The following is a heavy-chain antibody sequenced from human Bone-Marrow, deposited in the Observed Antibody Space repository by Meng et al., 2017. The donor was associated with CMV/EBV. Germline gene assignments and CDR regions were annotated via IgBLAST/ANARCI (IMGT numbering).Heavy chain of an antibody. CDR1: GCSISSYY. Sequence: ESLKISCTVSGCSISSYYWSWIRQPPGKGLEWIGYIYYSGSTNYNPSLKSRVTISVDTSKNQFSLRLSSVTAADTAVYYCARAAPFLVVPAALRAFDIWGQGTMVTVSS. CDR2: IYYSGST. V-gene: IGHV4-59*01. J-gene: IGHJ3*02. D-gene: IGHD2-2*01. CDR3: ARAAPFLVVPAALRAFDI.